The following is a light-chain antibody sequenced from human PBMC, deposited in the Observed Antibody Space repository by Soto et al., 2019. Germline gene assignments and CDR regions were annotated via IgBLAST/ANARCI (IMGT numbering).Light chain of an antibody. V-gene: IGKV1-39*01. Sequence: DIQMTQSPSSLSASVGDRVTITCRTSHSIRNNSNWYQQKPGKAPNLLIYGASILQIGVPLRFNGSGSGTDFTLTLSSLQPEDFATYYCQQSYNTPRTFGQGTKVEIK. CDR3: QQSYNTPRT. CDR1: HSIRNN. J-gene: IGKJ1*01. CDR2: GAS.